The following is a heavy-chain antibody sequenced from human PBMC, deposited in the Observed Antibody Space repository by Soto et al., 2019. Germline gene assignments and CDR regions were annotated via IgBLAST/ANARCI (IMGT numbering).Heavy chain of an antibody. Sequence: QVQLVQSGAEVKKPGASVKVSCKASGYTFTGYYMHWVRQAPGQGLEWMGWINPNRGGTNYAQKFQGRVTMTRDTSISTAYMELSRLRSDDTAVYYCATSYSSGWDFDYWGQGTLVTVSS. CDR2: INPNRGGT. J-gene: IGHJ4*02. CDR1: GYTFTGYY. V-gene: IGHV1-2*02. CDR3: ATSYSSGWDFDY. D-gene: IGHD6-19*01.